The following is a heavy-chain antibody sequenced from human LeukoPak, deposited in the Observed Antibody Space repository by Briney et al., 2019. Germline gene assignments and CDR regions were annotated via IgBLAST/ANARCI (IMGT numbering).Heavy chain of an antibody. CDR2: INTNTGNP. CDR1: GYTFTSYG. Sequence: GASVKVSCKASGYTFTSYGISWVRQAPGQGLEWMGWINTNTGNPTYAQGFTGRFVFSLDTSVSTAYLQISSLRAEDTAVYYCAKEAGTTMVYLDYWGQGTLVTVSS. J-gene: IGHJ4*02. D-gene: IGHD5-18*01. V-gene: IGHV7-4-1*02. CDR3: AKEAGTTMVYLDY.